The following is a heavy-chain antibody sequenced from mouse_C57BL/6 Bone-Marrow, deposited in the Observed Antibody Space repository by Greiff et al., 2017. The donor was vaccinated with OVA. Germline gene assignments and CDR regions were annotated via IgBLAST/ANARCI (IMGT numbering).Heavy chain of an antibody. CDR3: ARSDDYDVGWFAY. V-gene: IGHV1-80*01. Sequence: VKLQESGAELVKPGASVKISCKASGYAFSSYWMNWVKQRPGKGLEWIGQIYPGDGDTNYNGKFKGKATLTADKSSSTAYMQLSSLTSEDSAVYFCARSDDYDVGWFAYWGQGTLVTVSA. CDR1: GYAFSSYW. D-gene: IGHD2-4*01. J-gene: IGHJ3*01. CDR2: IYPGDGDT.